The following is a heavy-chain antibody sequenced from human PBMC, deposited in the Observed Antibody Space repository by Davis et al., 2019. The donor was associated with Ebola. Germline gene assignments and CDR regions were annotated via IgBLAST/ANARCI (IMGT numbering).Heavy chain of an antibody. CDR3: ARHYYDTSVYFYPYYVDS. CDR2: ISNNGNT. V-gene: IGHV4-59*01. Sequence: MPSETLSLTCAVSGGSISSDYWTWIRQPPGKGLEWIGYISNNGNTNYNPSLKSRVTMSVDTSKNQFSLRLNSVTAADTAVYYCARHYYDTSVYFYPYYVDSWGHGTLVTVSS. J-gene: IGHJ4*01. CDR1: GGSISSDY. D-gene: IGHD3-22*01.